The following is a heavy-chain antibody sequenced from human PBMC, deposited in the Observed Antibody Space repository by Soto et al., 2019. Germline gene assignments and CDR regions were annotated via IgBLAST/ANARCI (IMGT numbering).Heavy chain of an antibody. CDR3: ARDSSYAFDI. CDR1: GFTFSSYS. J-gene: IGHJ3*02. V-gene: IGHV3-21*01. CDR2: ISSISSYI. Sequence: GGSLRLSCAASGFTFSSYSMNWVRQAPGKGLEWVSSISSISSYISYADSVRGRFTISSDNAKNSLYLQMNSLRAEDTAVYYCARDSSYAFDIWGQGTMVTVS.